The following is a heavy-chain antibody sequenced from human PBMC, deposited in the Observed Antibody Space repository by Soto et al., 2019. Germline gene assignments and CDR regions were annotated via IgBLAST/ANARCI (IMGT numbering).Heavy chain of an antibody. CDR3: ARSNSGNYYEVFDY. V-gene: IGHV4-4*02. J-gene: IGHJ4*02. CDR2: IYHSGST. Sequence: QVQLQELGPGLVKPSGTLSLTCAVSGGSISSSNWWSWVRQPPGKGLEWIGEIYHSGSTNYNPSLKSRVTISVDKAKNQFSLKLSSVTAADTALYYCARSNSGNYYEVFDYWGQGTLVTVSS. CDR1: GGSISSSNW. D-gene: IGHD1-26*01.